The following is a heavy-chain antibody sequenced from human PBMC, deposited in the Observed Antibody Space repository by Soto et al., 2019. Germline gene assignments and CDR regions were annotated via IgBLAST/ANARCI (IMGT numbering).Heavy chain of an antibody. J-gene: IGHJ4*02. Sequence: ASVKVSCKASGYSFTDYFMHWVRQVPGQGLEWMGWTNPKSGVTKYPEKFQGRVTMTRDTSISTAYMELTRLRSDDTAVYYCARENVRLQLGSSDHWGQGTLVTVSS. D-gene: IGHD6-25*01. V-gene: IGHV1-2*02. CDR3: ARENVRLQLGSSDH. CDR1: GYSFTDYF. CDR2: TNPKSGVT.